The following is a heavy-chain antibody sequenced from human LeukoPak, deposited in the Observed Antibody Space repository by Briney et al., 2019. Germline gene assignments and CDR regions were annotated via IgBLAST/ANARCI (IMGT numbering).Heavy chain of an antibody. CDR2: ISAYNGNT. CDR3: ARTTGITGTTPLDY. V-gene: IGHV1-18*01. CDR1: GYTFTSYG. D-gene: IGHD1-7*01. Sequence: GASVKVSCKASGYTFTSYGISWVRQAPGQGLEWMGWISAYNGNTNYAQKLQGRVTMTTDTSTSTAYMELRSLGSDDTAVYYCARTTGITGTTPLDYWGQGTLVTVSS. J-gene: IGHJ4*02.